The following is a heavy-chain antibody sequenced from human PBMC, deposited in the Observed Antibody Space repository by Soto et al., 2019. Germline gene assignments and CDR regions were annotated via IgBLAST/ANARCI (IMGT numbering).Heavy chain of an antibody. J-gene: IGHJ5*01. CDR1: GGSFSDHY. V-gene: IGHV4-34*01. D-gene: IGHD5-18*01. CDR3: ARGVGGYSYGGLDS. Sequence: SETLSLTCAVYGGSFSDHYWSWIRQTPGKGLEWIGEINHSGSTNYNPSFRSRVTISVDTSKNQFSLYLSSVTAADPAVIYCARGVGGYSYGGLDSWGQRTLVTGSS. CDR2: INHSGST.